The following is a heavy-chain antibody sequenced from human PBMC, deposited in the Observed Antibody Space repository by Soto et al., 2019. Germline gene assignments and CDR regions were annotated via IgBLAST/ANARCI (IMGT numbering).Heavy chain of an antibody. J-gene: IGHJ4*02. CDR2: TSFDGRNE. V-gene: IGHV3-30*18. D-gene: IGHD3-10*01. Sequence: SLRLSCAASGFSISNYGMHWVRQAPGKGLEWVAVTSFDGRNEWYADSLKGRFTISRDNSKNTLYLQMDSLRIEDMAVYYCAKGHSESGVSRYFFDYWGQGALVTVSS. CDR1: GFSISNYG. CDR3: AKGHSESGVSRYFFDY.